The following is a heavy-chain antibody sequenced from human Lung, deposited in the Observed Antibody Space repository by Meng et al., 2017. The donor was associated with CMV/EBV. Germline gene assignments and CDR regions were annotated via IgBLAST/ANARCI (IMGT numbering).Heavy chain of an antibody. Sequence: SVKVSCKASGDTSSGYTINWVRQAPGQGLEWVGRIIPILGTANYAQKLQGRVTFTADKSTSTAYMELSSLRSEDTAVYYCATDGGLGEVVLTINYHYYALDVWGQGTSVTGSS. J-gene: IGHJ6*02. CDR3: ATDGGLGEVVLTINYHYYALDV. V-gene: IGHV1-69*08. CDR1: GDTSSGYT. CDR2: IIPILGTA. D-gene: IGHD3-10*01.